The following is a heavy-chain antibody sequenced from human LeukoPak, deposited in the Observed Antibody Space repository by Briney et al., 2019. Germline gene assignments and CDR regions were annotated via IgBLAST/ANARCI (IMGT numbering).Heavy chain of an antibody. CDR3: ARALSDSSGYYGAFDI. CDR2: ISSSGSTI. Sequence: AGGSLRLSCAASGFTFSSYEMNWVRQAPGKGLEWVSYISSSGSTIYYADSVKGRFTISRDNAKNSLYLQMNSLRAEDTAVYYCARALSDSSGYYGAFDIWGQGTMVTVSS. V-gene: IGHV3-48*03. J-gene: IGHJ3*02. D-gene: IGHD3-22*01. CDR1: GFTFSSYE.